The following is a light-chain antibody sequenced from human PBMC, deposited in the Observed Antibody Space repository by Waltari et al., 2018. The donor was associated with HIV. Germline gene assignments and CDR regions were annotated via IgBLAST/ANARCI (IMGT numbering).Light chain of an antibody. CDR2: SNN. Sequence: QSVLTQPPSASGTPGQRVTISCSGSSSNIGSNTVHWYQQLPGTAPKLLIYSNNQRPSGVPDRFSGSKSGTSAYLAISGLQSEDEADYYCAAWDDSLNGPVFGGGTKLTVL. J-gene: IGLJ3*02. CDR1: SSNIGSNT. V-gene: IGLV1-44*01. CDR3: AAWDDSLNGPV.